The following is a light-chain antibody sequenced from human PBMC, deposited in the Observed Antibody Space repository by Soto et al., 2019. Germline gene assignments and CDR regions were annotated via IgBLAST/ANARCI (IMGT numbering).Light chain of an antibody. CDR2: DAS. CDR3: QQYGSSPLT. J-gene: IGKJ4*01. V-gene: IGKV3D-20*01. CDR1: QSVSGNY. Sequence: EIVLTQSPATLSLSPGERATLSCGASQSVSGNYLAWYQQKPGLAPRLLISDASSRATGIPDRFSGSGSGTDFALTIVKLDPEDFAVYYCQQYGSSPLTFGGGTRVDIK.